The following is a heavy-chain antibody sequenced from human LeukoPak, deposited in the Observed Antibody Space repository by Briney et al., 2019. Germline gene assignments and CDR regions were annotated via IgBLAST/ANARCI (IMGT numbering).Heavy chain of an antibody. V-gene: IGHV4-59*02. Sequence: SETLSLTCTVSGGSVSSDYWSWIRQPPGKGLEWIGYIFYSGSTKYNPSLKSRVTMSLDTSKNQFSLKLTSVTAADTAVYYCARPLKITVFDDWGQATLVTVSP. J-gene: IGHJ4*02. CDR3: ARPLKITVFDD. CDR2: IFYSGST. CDR1: GGSVSSDY. D-gene: IGHD3-16*01.